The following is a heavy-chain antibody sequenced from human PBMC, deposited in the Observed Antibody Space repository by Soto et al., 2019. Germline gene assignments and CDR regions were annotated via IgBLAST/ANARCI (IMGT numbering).Heavy chain of an antibody. Sequence: GVSLRHSCPASGFTISSYGMHWVRQAPGKGLEWVAVIWYDGSNKYYADSVKGRFTISRDNSKNTLYLQMNSLRAEDTAVYYCARGAYTAAAGTDAFDIWGQGTMVTVSS. CDR1: GFTISSYG. D-gene: IGHD6-13*01. V-gene: IGHV3-33*01. CDR3: ARGAYTAAAGTDAFDI. CDR2: IWYDGSNK. J-gene: IGHJ3*02.